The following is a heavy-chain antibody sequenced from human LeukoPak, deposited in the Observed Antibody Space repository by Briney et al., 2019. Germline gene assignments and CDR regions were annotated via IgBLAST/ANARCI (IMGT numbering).Heavy chain of an antibody. Sequence: PGGSLRLSCAASGFTFRTYGMHWVRQAPGKGLGWVAFIRFDGSNKYYADSVKGRFTISRDNSKNTLYLQMNSLTTDETAVYYCAKDGASDWVAARHFDNWGQGTLVTVSS. D-gene: IGHD6-6*01. J-gene: IGHJ4*02. CDR1: GFTFRTYG. V-gene: IGHV3-30*02. CDR3: AKDGASDWVAARHFDN. CDR2: IRFDGSNK.